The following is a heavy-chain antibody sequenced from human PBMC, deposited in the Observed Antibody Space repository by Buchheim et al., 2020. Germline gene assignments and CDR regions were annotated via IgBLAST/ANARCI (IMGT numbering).Heavy chain of an antibody. D-gene: IGHD1-7*01. CDR3: ARVDTTVTGTGDYYFYGMDV. Sequence: EVQLVESGGGLVQPGGSLRLSCAASGFTFSSYWMSWVRQAPGKGLEWVANIKQDGSEKYYVDSVKGRFTISRDNAKNSLYLQMNSLRAEDTAVYYCARVDTTVTGTGDYYFYGMDVWGQGTT. J-gene: IGHJ6*02. CDR2: IKQDGSEK. CDR1: GFTFSSYW. V-gene: IGHV3-7*01.